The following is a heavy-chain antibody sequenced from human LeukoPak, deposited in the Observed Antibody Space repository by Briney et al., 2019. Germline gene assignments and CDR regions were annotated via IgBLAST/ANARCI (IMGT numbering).Heavy chain of an antibody. CDR1: GYTFSDHY. V-gene: IGHV1-2*02. D-gene: IGHD4-17*01. CDR3: ARGTLDPETVTNYFEY. J-gene: IGHJ4*02. CDR2: FNPKSGGT. Sequence: ASVKVSCKASGYTFSDHYMQGVRQAPEHGFEGLECFNPKSGGTSYARKFRGRVTMTRDMSHSTAYMELSRLTYDDTAVYYCARGTLDPETVTNYFEYWAQGTLVTVSP.